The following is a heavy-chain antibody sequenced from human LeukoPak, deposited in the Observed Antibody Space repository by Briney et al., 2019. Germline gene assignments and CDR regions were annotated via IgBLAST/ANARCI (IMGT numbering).Heavy chain of an antibody. CDR3: AKDLRYSSGWPFAFDT. D-gene: IGHD6-19*01. J-gene: IGHJ3*02. V-gene: IGHV3-23*01. Sequence: PGGSLRLSCAASGFTFSSYAMSWVRQAPGKGLEWVSAISGSGGSTYYADSVKGRFTISRDNSKNTLYLQMNSLRAEDTAVYYCAKDLRYSSGWPFAFDTWGQGTMVTVSS. CDR1: GFTFSSYA. CDR2: ISGSGGST.